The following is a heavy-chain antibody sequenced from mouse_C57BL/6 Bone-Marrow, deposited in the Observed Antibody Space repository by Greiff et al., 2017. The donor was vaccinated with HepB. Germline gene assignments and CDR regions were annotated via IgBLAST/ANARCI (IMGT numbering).Heavy chain of an antibody. Sequence: EVMLVESGAELVRPGASVKLSCTASGFNIKDDYMHWVKQRPEQGLEWIGWIDPENGDTEYASKFQGKATITADTSSNTAYLQLSILTSADTAVYYCTVFYYGSMWFAYWGQGTLVTVSA. J-gene: IGHJ3*01. D-gene: IGHD1-1*01. CDR1: GFNIKDDY. CDR2: IDPENGDT. CDR3: TVFYYGSMWFAY. V-gene: IGHV14-4*01.